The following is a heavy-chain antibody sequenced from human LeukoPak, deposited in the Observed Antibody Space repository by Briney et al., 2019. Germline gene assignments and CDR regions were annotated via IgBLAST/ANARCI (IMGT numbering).Heavy chain of an antibody. Sequence: PSETLSLTCTVSGGSISGYYWTWIRQPPGKGLEWIGYINYSGSTNYNPSLKSRVTIFLHTPKNQISLDLSSLTGADTAVYYCARATYDASSGPYTGGFYYMDVWGKGTTVTVSS. CDR2: INYSGST. J-gene: IGHJ6*03. V-gene: IGHV4-59*01. D-gene: IGHD3-3*01. CDR3: ARATYDASSGPYTGGFYYMDV. CDR1: GGSISGYY.